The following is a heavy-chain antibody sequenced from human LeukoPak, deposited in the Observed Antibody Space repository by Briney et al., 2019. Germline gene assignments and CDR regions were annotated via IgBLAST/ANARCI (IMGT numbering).Heavy chain of an antibody. Sequence: GGSLRLTCAVSGFTFSTYAMTWVRQAPGKGLEWVPVISGSGDRTFNPDSVQGRFTISRDNSKNTLYLQMNSLRGDDTAIYYCAKSQAGVNAPLDYWGQGTLVTVSS. CDR1: GFTFSTYA. D-gene: IGHD3-10*01. CDR2: ISGSGDRT. V-gene: IGHV3-23*01. CDR3: AKSQAGVNAPLDY. J-gene: IGHJ4*02.